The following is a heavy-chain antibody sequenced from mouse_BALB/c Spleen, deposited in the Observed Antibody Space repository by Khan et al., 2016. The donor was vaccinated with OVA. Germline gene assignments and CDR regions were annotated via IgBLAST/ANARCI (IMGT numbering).Heavy chain of an antibody. CDR3: ATSYYYGYYFDY. CDR2: ISGDSSTI. J-gene: IGHJ2*01. D-gene: IGHD1-1*01. V-gene: IGHV5-17*02. Sequence: EVELVESGGGLVQPGGSRKLSCAASGFTFSSYGMHWVRQAPEKGLEWVAYISGDSSTIYYADTVKGRFTISRDNPKTTLFLQMTSLRSEDTAMYYCATSYYYGYYFDYWGQGTTLTVSS. CDR1: GFTFSSYG.